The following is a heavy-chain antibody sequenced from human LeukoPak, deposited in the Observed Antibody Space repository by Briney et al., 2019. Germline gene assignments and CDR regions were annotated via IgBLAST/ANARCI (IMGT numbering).Heavy chain of an antibody. D-gene: IGHD1-26*01. J-gene: IGHJ4*02. CDR3: AREFSGSNYGFPFDY. Sequence: GRSLRLSCAASGFTFSDHYMSWIRQAPGKGLEWVSYTSHTGTTIHYADSVRGRFTLSRDNARNSLYLQMNSLRAEDTAVYYCAREFSGSNYGFPFDYWGQGTLVTVSS. CDR2: TSHTGTTI. CDR1: GFTFSDHY. V-gene: IGHV3-11*04.